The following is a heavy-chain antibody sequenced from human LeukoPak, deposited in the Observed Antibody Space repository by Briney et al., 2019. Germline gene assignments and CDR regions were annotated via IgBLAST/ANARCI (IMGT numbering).Heavy chain of an antibody. Sequence: SETLSLTCTVSGGSISSSSYYWGWIRQPPGKGLEWIGSIYCSGRPYYNPSLKSRVTISVDTSKNQFSLKLSSVTAADTAVYYCARANRYSSGWYAYYMDVWGKGTTVTVSS. CDR2: IYCSGRP. D-gene: IGHD6-19*01. V-gene: IGHV4-39*07. CDR1: GGSISSSSYY. CDR3: ARANRYSSGWYAYYMDV. J-gene: IGHJ6*03.